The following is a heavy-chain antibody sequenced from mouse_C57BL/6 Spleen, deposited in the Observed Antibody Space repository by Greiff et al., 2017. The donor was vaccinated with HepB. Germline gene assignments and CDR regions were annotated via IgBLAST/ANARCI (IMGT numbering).Heavy chain of an antibody. J-gene: IGHJ4*01. V-gene: IGHV1-72*01. D-gene: IGHD1-1*01. CDR2: IDPNSGGT. Sequence: VQLKQPGAELVKPGASVKLSCKASGYTFTSYWMHWVKQRPGRGLEWIGRIDPNSGGTKYNEKFKSKATLTVDKPSSTAYMQLSSLTSEDSAVYYCARSTVVAKNYAMDYWGQGTSVTVSS. CDR1: GYTFTSYW. CDR3: ARSTVVAKNYAMDY.